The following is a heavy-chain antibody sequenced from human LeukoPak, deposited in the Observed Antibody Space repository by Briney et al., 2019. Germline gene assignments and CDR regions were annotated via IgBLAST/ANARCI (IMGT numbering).Heavy chain of an antibody. Sequence: PGRSLRLSCAASGFTFNNYHMYWVRQAPGKGLEWVAVVPYDGSDKYYADSVKGRFTISRDNSKNTLYLQMNSLRAEDTAVYYCARELLGAFDYWGQGTLVTVSS. CDR2: VPYDGSDK. CDR1: GFTFNNYH. CDR3: ARELLGAFDY. V-gene: IGHV3-30*03. J-gene: IGHJ4*02. D-gene: IGHD7-27*01.